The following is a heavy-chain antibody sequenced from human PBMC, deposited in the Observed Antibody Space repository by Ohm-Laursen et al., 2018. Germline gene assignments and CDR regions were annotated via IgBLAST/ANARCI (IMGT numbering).Heavy chain of an antibody. D-gene: IGHD4-11*01. J-gene: IGHJ3*01. CDR1: GFTFSSYA. V-gene: IGHV3-23*01. Sequence: SLRLSCAASGFTFSSYAMSWVRQAPGKGLAWVSAISGSGGSTYYADSVKGRFTISKDKSKNMLYLQMNSLRAEDTAVYHCASRRIVTMDRGAFNVWGQGTMVTVSS. CDR3: ASRRIVTMDRGAFNV. CDR2: ISGSGGST.